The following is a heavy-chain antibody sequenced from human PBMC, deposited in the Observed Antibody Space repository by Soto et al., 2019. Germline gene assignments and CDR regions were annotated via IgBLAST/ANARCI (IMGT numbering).Heavy chain of an antibody. CDR2: ISRNSGSI. D-gene: IGHD3-3*01. J-gene: IGHJ4*02. CDR3: AKAAENYDFWSGYPTAHFDY. CDR1: GFTFDDYA. Sequence: EVQLVESGGGLVQPGRSLRLSCAASGFTFDDYAMHWVRQAPGKGLEWVSGISRNSGSIGYADSVKGRFTISRDNAKNSLYLQMNSLRAEDTALYYCAKAAENYDFWSGYPTAHFDYWGQGTLVTVSS. V-gene: IGHV3-9*01.